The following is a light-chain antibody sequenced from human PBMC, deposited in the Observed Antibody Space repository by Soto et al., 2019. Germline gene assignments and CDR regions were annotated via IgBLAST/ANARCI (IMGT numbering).Light chain of an antibody. CDR2: GAS. CDR3: QQYGSSPIT. V-gene: IGKV3-20*01. CDR1: QSVSNNY. J-gene: IGKJ5*01. Sequence: VLTQSPGTLSLSPGERATLSCRASQSVSNNYLAWYQQKPGQAPRLLIYGASSRATGIPDRFAGSGSGTDFTLTITRLEPEDFAVYFCQQYGSSPITFGQGTRLEIK.